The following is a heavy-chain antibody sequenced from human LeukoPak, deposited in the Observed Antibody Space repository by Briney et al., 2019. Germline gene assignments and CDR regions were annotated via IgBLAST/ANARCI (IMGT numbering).Heavy chain of an antibody. V-gene: IGHV3-49*04. CDR1: GFTFGDYA. CDR2: IRSKAYGGTT. CDR3: TRGPQDIVVVPAADDY. Sequence: GGSLRLSCTASGFTFGDYAMSWVRQAPGKGLEWVGFIRSKAYGGTTEYAASVKGGFTISRDDSKSIAYLQMNSLKTEDTAVYYCTRGPQDIVVVPAADDYWGQGTLVTVSS. D-gene: IGHD2-2*01. J-gene: IGHJ4*02.